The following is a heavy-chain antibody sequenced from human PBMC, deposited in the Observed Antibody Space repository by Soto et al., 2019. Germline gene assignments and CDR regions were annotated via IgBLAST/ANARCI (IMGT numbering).Heavy chain of an antibody. CDR2: INVSDGST. CDR1: GYPFTSYY. D-gene: IGHD6-19*01. V-gene: IGHV1-46*01. CDR3: AREAAVAGTAFDH. J-gene: IGHJ5*02. Sequence: ASVKVSCKASGYPFTSYYLHWVRQAPGQGPEWMGRINVSDGSTRYAQNFQGRVTMTRDPSTTTVYMELSPLRSDDTAVYYCAREAAVAGTAFDHWGQGALVTVSS.